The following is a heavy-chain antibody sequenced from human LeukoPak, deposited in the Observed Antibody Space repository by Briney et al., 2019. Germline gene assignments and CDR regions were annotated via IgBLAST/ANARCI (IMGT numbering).Heavy chain of an antibody. J-gene: IGHJ4*02. V-gene: IGHV3-21*01. D-gene: IGHD3-22*01. CDR2: ISSSSSYI. Sequence: GGSLRLSCAASGFTFSYYSMNWVRQAPGKGLEWVSSISSSSSYIYYADSVKGRFTISRDNAKNSLYLQMNSLRAEDTAVYYCAREAYEDYYDTGGYYYVWGQGTLVTVSS. CDR1: GFTFSYYS. CDR3: AREAYEDYYDTGGYYYV.